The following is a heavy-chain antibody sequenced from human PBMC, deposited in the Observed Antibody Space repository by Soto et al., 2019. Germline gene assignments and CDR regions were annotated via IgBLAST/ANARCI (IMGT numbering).Heavy chain of an antibody. CDR2: IYYSGST. CDR3: ARDLGSSGWYWFDP. J-gene: IGHJ5*02. D-gene: IGHD6-19*01. V-gene: IGHV4-59*01. Sequence: SETLSLTCTVSGGSISSYYWSWIRQPPGKGLEWIGYIYYSGSTNYNPSLKSRVTISVDTSKNQFSLKLSSVTAADTAVYYCARDLGSSGWYWFDPWGQGTLVTVSS. CDR1: GGSISSYY.